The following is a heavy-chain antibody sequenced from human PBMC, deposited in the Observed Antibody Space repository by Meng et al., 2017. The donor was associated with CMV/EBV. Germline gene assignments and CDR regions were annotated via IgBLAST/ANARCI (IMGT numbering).Heavy chain of an antibody. CDR2: IYSDGTTT. CDR3: VKDDNGYTGEGGY. V-gene: IGHV3-23*03. J-gene: IGHJ4*02. Sequence: GESLKISCAVSGFTFTHYAMSWVRQAPGKGLEWVSVIYSDGTTTLYADSVKGRFTIFRADFDNTLYLQMNSLRAEDTAVYYCVKDDNGYTGEGGYWGQGTLGTVSS. CDR1: GFTFTHYA. D-gene: IGHD3-16*01.